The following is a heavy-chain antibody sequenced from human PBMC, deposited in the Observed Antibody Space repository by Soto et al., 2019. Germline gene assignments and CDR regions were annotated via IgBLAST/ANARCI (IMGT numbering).Heavy chain of an antibody. CDR3: ARDGDLRYSGYDWGRYYFDY. V-gene: IGHV3-30-3*01. CDR1: GFTFSSYA. J-gene: IGHJ4*02. Sequence: GESLKISCAASGFTFSSYAMHWVRQAPGKGLEWVAVISYDGSNKYYADSVKGRFTISRDNSKNTLYLQMNSLRAEDTAVYYCARDGDLRYSGYDWGRYYFDYWGQGTLVTVSS. D-gene: IGHD5-12*01. CDR2: ISYDGSNK.